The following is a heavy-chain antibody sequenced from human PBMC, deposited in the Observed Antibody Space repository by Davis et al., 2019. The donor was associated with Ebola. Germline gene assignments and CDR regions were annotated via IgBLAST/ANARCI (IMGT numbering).Heavy chain of an antibody. V-gene: IGHV3-53*01. CDR1: GFTVSSNY. Sequence: GGSLRLSCAASGFTVSSNYMSWVRQAPGKGLEWVSVIYSGGSTYYADSVKGRFTISRDNSKNTLYLQMNSLRAEDTAVYYCAKDRFRFSSGALDYWGQGTLVTVSS. J-gene: IGHJ4*02. CDR3: AKDRFRFSSGALDY. CDR2: IYSGGST. D-gene: IGHD6-19*01.